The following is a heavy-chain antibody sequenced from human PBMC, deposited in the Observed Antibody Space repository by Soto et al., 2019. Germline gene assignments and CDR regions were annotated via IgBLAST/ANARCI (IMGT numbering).Heavy chain of an antibody. CDR3: AREVLVPGQPNFDY. CDR2: INHSGST. CDR1: GGSFSGYY. Sequence: PSETLSLSCAVYGGSFSGYYWSWIRQPPGKGLEWIGEINHSGSTNYNPSLKSRVTISVDTSKNQFSLKLSSVTAADTAVYYCAREVLVPGQPNFDYWGQGTLVTVSS. V-gene: IGHV4-34*01. J-gene: IGHJ4*02. D-gene: IGHD2-8*02.